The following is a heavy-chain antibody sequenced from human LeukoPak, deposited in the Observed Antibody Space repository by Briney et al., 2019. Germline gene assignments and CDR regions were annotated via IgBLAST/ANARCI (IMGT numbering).Heavy chain of an antibody. D-gene: IGHD5-24*01. J-gene: IGHJ4*02. CDR1: GFTFSSYA. CDR3: SREPKGRWLQFDY. V-gene: IGHV3-49*04. Sequence: AGGSLRLSCAASGFTFSSYAMSWVRQAPGKGLEWVGFIRSKVHGGTAEYAASVKGRFTLSRDDSKSIAYLQMNSLKIEDTAVYYCSREPKGRWLQFDYWGQGTLVTVSS. CDR2: IRSKVHGGTA.